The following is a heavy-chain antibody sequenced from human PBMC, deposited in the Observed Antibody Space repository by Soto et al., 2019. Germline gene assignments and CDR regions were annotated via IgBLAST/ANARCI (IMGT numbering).Heavy chain of an antibody. V-gene: IGHV1-3*01. CDR2: INAGNGNT. J-gene: IGHJ4*02. CDR3: ARSLAYSSGWYFGY. D-gene: IGHD6-19*01. Sequence: QVQLVQSGAEVKKPGASVKVSCKASGYTFTSYAMHWVRQAPGQRLEWMGWINAGNGNTKYSQKFQGRVTITSDTSASTDYMELSSLRSEDTAVYYCARSLAYSSGWYFGYWGQGTLVTVSS. CDR1: GYTFTSYA.